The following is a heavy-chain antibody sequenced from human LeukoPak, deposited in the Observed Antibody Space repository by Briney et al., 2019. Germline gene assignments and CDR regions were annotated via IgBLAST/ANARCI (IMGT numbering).Heavy chain of an antibody. D-gene: IGHD3-22*01. CDR1: GFTFSSYA. CDR2: ITSSGDRA. Sequence: PGGSPRLSCAASGFTFSSYAMNWVRQAPGRGLEWLSTITSSGDRAYYADSVKGRFTISRDNSKNTLYLQMNSLRAEDTALYYCARSITMIGPDAFDIWGQGTMVTVSS. V-gene: IGHV3-23*01. J-gene: IGHJ3*02. CDR3: ARSITMIGPDAFDI.